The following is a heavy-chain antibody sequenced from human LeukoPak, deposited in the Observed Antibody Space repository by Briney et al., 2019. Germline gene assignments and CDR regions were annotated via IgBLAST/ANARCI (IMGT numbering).Heavy chain of an antibody. Sequence: SETLSLTCTVSGGSISSYYWSWIRQPAGKGLEWIGRIYTSGSTNYNPSLKSRVTMSVDTSKNQFSLKLSSVTAADTAVYYCARVKDSSGWTYYFDYWGQGTLVTVSS. J-gene: IGHJ4*02. CDR3: ARVKDSSGWTYYFDY. V-gene: IGHV4-4*07. D-gene: IGHD6-19*01. CDR1: GGSISSYY. CDR2: IYTSGST.